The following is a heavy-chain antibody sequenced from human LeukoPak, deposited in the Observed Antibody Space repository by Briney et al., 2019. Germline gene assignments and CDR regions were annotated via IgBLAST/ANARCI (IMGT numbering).Heavy chain of an antibody. Sequence: SETLSLTCAVYGGSFSGYYWSWIRQPPGKGLEWIGEINHSGSTNYNPSLKSRVTRSVDTSKNQFSLKLSPVTAADTAVYYCAREPSDYYGSGRFDPWGQGTLVTVSS. CDR2: INHSGST. CDR3: AREPSDYYGSGRFDP. V-gene: IGHV4-34*01. J-gene: IGHJ5*02. D-gene: IGHD3-10*01. CDR1: GGSFSGYY.